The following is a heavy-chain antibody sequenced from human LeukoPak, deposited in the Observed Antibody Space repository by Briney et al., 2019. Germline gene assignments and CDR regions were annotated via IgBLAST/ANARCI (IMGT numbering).Heavy chain of an antibody. CDR3: AKDRGGYCSSTSCYTGIGWFDP. V-gene: IGHV3-23*01. J-gene: IGHJ5*02. CDR2: ISGSGGST. CDR1: GLTFSSYA. Sequence: TGGSLRLSCAASGLTFSSYAMSWVRQAPGKGLEWVSAISGSGGSTYYADSVKGRFTISRDNSKNTLYLQMNSLRAEDTAVYYCAKDRGGYCSSTSCYTGIGWFDPWGQGTLVTVSS. D-gene: IGHD2-2*02.